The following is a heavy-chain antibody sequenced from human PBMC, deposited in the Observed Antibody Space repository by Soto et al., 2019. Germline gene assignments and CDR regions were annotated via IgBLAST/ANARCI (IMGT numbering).Heavy chain of an antibody. V-gene: IGHV5-51*01. CDR2: IYPGDSDT. Sequence: GESLKISCKGSGYSFTSYWIGWVREMPGKGLEWMGIIYPGDSDTRYSPSFQGQVTISADKSISTAYLQWSSLKASDTAMYYCARRYCSGGSCYRVDYWGQGTLVTVS. CDR1: GYSFTSYW. J-gene: IGHJ4*02. D-gene: IGHD2-15*01. CDR3: ARRYCSGGSCYRVDY.